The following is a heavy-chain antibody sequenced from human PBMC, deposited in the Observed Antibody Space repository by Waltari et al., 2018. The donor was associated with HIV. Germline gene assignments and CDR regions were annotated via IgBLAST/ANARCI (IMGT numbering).Heavy chain of an antibody. D-gene: IGHD3-16*02. Sequence: QMLLLRFVPPVKTPWTPVTVSCQASGIVFSSSAIPYLRQGRGPRLEGMAFVVVASEYRNVAQGLRERVSLSVDKSTETINLELSSLRSDDTAVYFCVADVKLRYSGENLPYPFFFGFDIWGQGTTV. CDR1: GIVFSSSA. CDR2: VVVASEYR. V-gene: IGHV1-58*02. J-gene: IGHJ6*02. CDR3: VADVKLRYSGENLPYPFFFGFDI.